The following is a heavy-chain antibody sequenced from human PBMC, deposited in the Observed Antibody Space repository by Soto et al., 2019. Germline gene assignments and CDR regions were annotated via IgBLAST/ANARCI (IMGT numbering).Heavy chain of an antibody. J-gene: IGHJ4*02. Sequence: SQXLSLTCAISGDSFYSNSAAWNWIRQSRSRGLEWLGRTYYRSKWYNDYAVSVKSRITINPDTSKNQFSLQLNSVTPEDTAVYYCARDQTWAFDYWGQGTLVTVSS. CDR1: GDSFYSNSAA. CDR3: ARDQTWAFDY. V-gene: IGHV6-1*01. D-gene: IGHD7-27*01. CDR2: TYYRSKWYN.